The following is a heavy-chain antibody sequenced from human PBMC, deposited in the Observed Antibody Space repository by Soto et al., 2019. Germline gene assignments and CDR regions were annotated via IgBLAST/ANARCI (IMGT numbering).Heavy chain of an antibody. D-gene: IGHD3-22*01. CDR2: ISFDGSSK. CDR1: KFTFSTYV. J-gene: IGHJ6*02. V-gene: IGHV3-30-3*01. Sequence: QVQLVESGGGVVQPARSLRLSCAASKFTFSTYVMHWVRQAPGKGLEWVALISFDGSSKYYADSVKGRFTISRDNSRNTLFLQMTSLRLEDTAVYYCAREMIPMIMGGMSAMDVWGRGTTVTVSS. CDR3: AREMIPMIMGGMSAMDV.